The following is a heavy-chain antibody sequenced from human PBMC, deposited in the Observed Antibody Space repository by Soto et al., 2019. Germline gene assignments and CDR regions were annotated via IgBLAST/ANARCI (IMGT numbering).Heavy chain of an antibody. D-gene: IGHD6-6*01. CDR3: ARADRRYSSSSVYYGMDV. J-gene: IGHJ6*02. CDR2: ISYDGSNK. CDR1: GFTFSSYA. V-gene: IGHV3-30*04. Sequence: GGSLRLSCAASGFTFSSYAMHWVRQAPGKGLEWVAVISYDGSNKYYADSVKGRFTISRDNSKNTLYLQMNSLRAEDTAVYYCARADRRYSSSSVYYGMDVWGQGTTVNVSS.